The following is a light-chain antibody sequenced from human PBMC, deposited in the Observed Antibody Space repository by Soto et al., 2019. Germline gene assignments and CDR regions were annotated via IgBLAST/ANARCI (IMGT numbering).Light chain of an antibody. CDR1: QSISSW. J-gene: IGKJ1*01. CDR2: KAS. V-gene: IGKV1-5*03. CDR3: QQYNDNWT. Sequence: DIEMTQSPSILSASVGDRVTITCRASQSISSWLAWYQQKPGKAPKLLIYKASTLESGVLSRFSGSGSGTEFTLAISSLQPDDSATYYCQQYNDNWTFGQGTRVDIK.